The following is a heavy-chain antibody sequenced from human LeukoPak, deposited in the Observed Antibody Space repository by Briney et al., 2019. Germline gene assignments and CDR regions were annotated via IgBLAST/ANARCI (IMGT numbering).Heavy chain of an antibody. Sequence: PSETLSLTCTVSGGSISSYYWSWIRQPPGKGLEWIGYIYYSGSTNYNPSLKSRVTISVDTSKNQFSLKLSSVTAADTAVYYCARESGGYYYGMDVWGQGTTVTVSS. CDR1: GGSISSYY. V-gene: IGHV4-59*01. D-gene: IGHD2-15*01. J-gene: IGHJ6*02. CDR3: ARESGGYYYGMDV. CDR2: IYYSGST.